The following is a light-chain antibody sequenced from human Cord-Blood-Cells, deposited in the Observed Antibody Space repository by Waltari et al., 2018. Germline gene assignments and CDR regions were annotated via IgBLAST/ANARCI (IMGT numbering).Light chain of an antibody. V-gene: IGLV7-43*01. CDR1: TGAVTSGYY. CDR3: LLYYGGAQV. CDR2: STS. Sequence: QTVVTQEPSLTVSPGGTVTLTCASSTGAVTSGYYPNWFQQKPGQAPRALIYSTSNKHPWTPARFSVSLLGGKAALTLSGVQPEDEAEYYCLLYYGGAQVFGGGTKLTVL. J-gene: IGLJ2*01.